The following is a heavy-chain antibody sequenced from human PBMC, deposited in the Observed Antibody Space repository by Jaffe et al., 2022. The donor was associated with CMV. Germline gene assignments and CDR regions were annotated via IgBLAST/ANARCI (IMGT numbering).Heavy chain of an antibody. Sequence: QLQLQESGPGLVKPSETLSLTCTVSGGSISSSSYYWGWIRQPPGKGLEWIGSIYYSGSTYYNPSLKSRVTISVDTSKNQFSLKLSSVTAADTAVYYCARQPRAGGGWFDPWGQGTLVTVSS. J-gene: IGHJ5*02. CDR2: IYYSGST. CDR1: GGSISSSSYY. CDR3: ARQPRAGGGWFDP. D-gene: IGHD6-13*01. V-gene: IGHV4-39*01.